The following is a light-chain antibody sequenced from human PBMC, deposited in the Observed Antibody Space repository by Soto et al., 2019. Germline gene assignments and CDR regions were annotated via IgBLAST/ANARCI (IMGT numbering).Light chain of an antibody. Sequence: QSALTQPASVSASPGQSITISCTGTTSDVGAYSYVSWFQQHPGKAPRLIIYEVSNRPSGVSSRFSGSKSGTTASLTISGLQAEDDAYYYCTSHTTTSTWVFGGGTKLTV. CDR3: TSHTTTSTWV. CDR2: EVS. V-gene: IGLV2-14*01. J-gene: IGLJ3*02. CDR1: TSDVGAYSY.